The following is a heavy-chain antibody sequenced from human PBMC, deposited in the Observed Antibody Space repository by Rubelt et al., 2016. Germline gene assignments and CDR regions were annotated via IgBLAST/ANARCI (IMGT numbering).Heavy chain of an antibody. J-gene: IGHJ4*02. D-gene: IGHD2-2*01. CDR3: AQEMTPTSRSLY. CDR2: ITDSGHIT. Sequence: EVQLLESGGGLVQPGESLRLSCVASGITFRSKSFNWVRQAPGRGLEWLSAITDSGHITYYADSVKGRFTISRDNSKNTLYLQVNSLRAEDTALYYCAQEMTPTSRSLYWGQGALVTVSS. V-gene: IGHV3-23*01. CDR1: GITFRSKS.